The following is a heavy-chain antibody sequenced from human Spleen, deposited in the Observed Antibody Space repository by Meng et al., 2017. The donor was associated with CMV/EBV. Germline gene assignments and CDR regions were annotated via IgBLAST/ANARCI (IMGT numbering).Heavy chain of an antibody. V-gene: IGHV1-2*02. CDR1: GYTFTAYY. CDR2: INPNSGGT. CDR3: ARVGWELLVGDY. Sequence: ASVKVSCKASGYTFTAYYIHWVRQAPGQGLEWMGWINPNSGGTNYAQKFQGRVTMTRDTSISTAYMELSRLRSDDTAVYYCARVGWELLVGDYWGQGTLVTVSS. J-gene: IGHJ4*02. D-gene: IGHD1-26*01.